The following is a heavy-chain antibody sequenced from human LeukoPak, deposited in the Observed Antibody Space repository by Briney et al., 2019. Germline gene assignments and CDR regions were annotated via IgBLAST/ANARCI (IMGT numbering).Heavy chain of an antibody. D-gene: IGHD6-13*01. Sequence: PGGSLRLSCAASGFTFSSYSMNWVRQAPGKGLEWVSYISSSSSTIYYADSVKGRFTISRDNAKNPLYLQMNSLRDEDTAVYYCARDHSSSPDVWGQGTTVTVSS. CDR3: ARDHSSSPDV. CDR1: GFTFSSYS. J-gene: IGHJ6*02. V-gene: IGHV3-48*02. CDR2: ISSSSSTI.